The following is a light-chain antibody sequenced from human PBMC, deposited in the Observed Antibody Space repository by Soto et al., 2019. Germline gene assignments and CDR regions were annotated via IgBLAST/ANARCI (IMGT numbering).Light chain of an antibody. CDR1: QSVSSH. Sequence: EIVMTQSPAPLSVSPGEGATVSCRASQSVSSHLAWYQHKPGQAPRLLFYDASTRATGIPARFSGRGSGTEVTLTISSLQFEEFAGYYCQHYNGWPITFGQGTRLEI. V-gene: IGKV3-15*01. CDR3: QHYNGWPIT. J-gene: IGKJ5*01. CDR2: DAS.